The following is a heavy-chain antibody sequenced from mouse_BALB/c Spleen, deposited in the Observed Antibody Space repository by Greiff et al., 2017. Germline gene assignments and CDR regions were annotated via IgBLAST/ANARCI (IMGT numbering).Heavy chain of an antibody. CDR3: ERRGKDYAMGY. CDR1: GYTFTSYW. D-gene: IGHD2-1*01. CDR2: IAPGSGST. J-gene: IGHJ4*01. V-gene: IGHV1S41*01. Sequence: DLVKPGASVKLSCKASGYTFTSYWINWVKQRPGQGLEWIGRIAPGSGSTYYNEMFKGKATLTVDTSSSTAYIQLSSLSSEDSAVYACERRGKDYAMGYWGQGTSGHGSS.